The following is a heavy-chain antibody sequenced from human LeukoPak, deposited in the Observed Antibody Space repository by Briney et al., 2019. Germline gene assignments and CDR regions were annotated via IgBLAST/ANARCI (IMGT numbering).Heavy chain of an antibody. J-gene: IGHJ4*02. V-gene: IGHV3-9*01. D-gene: IGHD5-12*01. CDR2: ISWNSGSI. Sequence: PGGSLRLSCAASGFTFDDYAMYWVRQVPGKGLEWVSSISWNSGSIGYADSVKGRFTISRDNSKNTVYLQMNSLRTEDTALYYCAKNRWGSVATPDSWGQGTLVTVSS. CDR3: AKNRWGSVATPDS. CDR1: GFTFDDYA.